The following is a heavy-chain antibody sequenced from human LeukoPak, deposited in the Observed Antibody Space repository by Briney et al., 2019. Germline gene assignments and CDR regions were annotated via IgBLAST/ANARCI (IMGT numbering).Heavy chain of an antibody. D-gene: IGHD1-26*01. V-gene: IGHV4-38-2*02. CDR2: INHSGST. CDR3: ARARGSYGRYYFDY. CDR1: GYSISSGYY. J-gene: IGHJ4*02. Sequence: SETLSLTCTVSGYSISSGYYWGWIRQPPGKGLEWIGEINHSGSTNYNPSLKSRVTISVDTSKNQFSLKLSSVTAADTAVYYCARARGSYGRYYFDYWGQGTLVTVSS.